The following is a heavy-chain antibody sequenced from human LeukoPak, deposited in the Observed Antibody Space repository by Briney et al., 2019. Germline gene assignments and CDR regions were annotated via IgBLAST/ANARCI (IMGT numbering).Heavy chain of an antibody. CDR2: IYHSGST. D-gene: IGHD2-15*01. CDR3: ARGRVGLDY. CDR1: GYSISSGYY. Sequence: SETLSLTCTVSGYSISSGYYWGWIRQPPGKGLEWIGSIYHSGSTYYNPSLKSRVTISVDTSKNQFSLKLSSVTAADTAVYYCARGRVGLDYWGQGTLVTVSS. J-gene: IGHJ4*02. V-gene: IGHV4-38-2*02.